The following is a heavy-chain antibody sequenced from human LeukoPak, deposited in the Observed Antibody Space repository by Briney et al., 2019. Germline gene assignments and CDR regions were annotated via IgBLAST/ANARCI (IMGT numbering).Heavy chain of an antibody. CDR1: GGTFSSYA. Sequence: SVKVSCKASGGTFSSYAISWVRQAPGQGLEWMGRIIPIFGTANYAQKFQGRVTITTDESTSTAYMDLSSLRSEDTAVYYCARDLLGLGLAAAGTENWFDPWGQGTLVTVSS. CDR2: IIPIFGTA. J-gene: IGHJ5*02. CDR3: ARDLLGLGLAAAGTENWFDP. V-gene: IGHV1-69*05. D-gene: IGHD6-13*01.